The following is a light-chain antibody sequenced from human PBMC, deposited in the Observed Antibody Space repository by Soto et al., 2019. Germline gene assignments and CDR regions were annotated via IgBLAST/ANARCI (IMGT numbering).Light chain of an antibody. CDR1: QSISSW. V-gene: IGKV1-5*01. J-gene: IGKJ1*01. CDR3: QQYNSYSRWT. CDR2: DAS. Sequence: DIQMTQSPSTLSASVGDRVTITCRASQSISSWLAWYQQKPGKAPKLLIYDASSLESGVPSRFSGSGSGTEFTLTISSLQPDDFATYYCQQYNSYSRWTFGQGTKVEIK.